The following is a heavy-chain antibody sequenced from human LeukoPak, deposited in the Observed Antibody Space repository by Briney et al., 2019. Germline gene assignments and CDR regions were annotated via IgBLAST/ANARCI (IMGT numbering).Heavy chain of an antibody. CDR2: ISGSGGST. CDR3: AKAPSVSRKTVRGTLSYMDV. CDR1: GFTFSNYG. V-gene: IGHV3-23*01. Sequence: GGSLRLSCAPSGFTFSNYGMHWVRQAPGKGLEWVSAISGSGGSTYYADSVKGRFTISRDNSKNTLYLQMNSLRAEDTAVYYCAKAPSVSRKTVRGTLSYMDVWGKGTTVTVSS. J-gene: IGHJ6*03. D-gene: IGHD1-1*01.